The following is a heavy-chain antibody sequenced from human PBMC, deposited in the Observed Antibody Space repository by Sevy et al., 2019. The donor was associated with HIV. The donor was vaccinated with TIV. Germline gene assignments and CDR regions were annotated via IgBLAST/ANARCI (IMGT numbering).Heavy chain of an antibody. CDR1: GFTFSSYT. CDR3: ARYYEDTTLVDAIDF. J-gene: IGHJ3*01. CDR2: INNTGIYI. Sequence: GGSLRLSCAASGFTFSSYTINWVRQAPGKGLEWVSFINNTGIYIYYADSVKGRFTISRDNAKNSMYLQMNSLRAEDTAVCYCARYYEDTTLVDAIDFWGQGTMVTVSS. D-gene: IGHD5-18*01. V-gene: IGHV3-21*01.